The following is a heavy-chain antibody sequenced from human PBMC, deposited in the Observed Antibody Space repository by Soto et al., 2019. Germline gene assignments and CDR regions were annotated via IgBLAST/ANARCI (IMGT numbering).Heavy chain of an antibody. CDR2: INAGNSDT. V-gene: IGHV1-3*01. Sequence: SVKVSCKASGITYSPYAIHWVRQVPGQRNKKMRWINAGNSDTRYSQKFQGRVTLTADKSTGTAYMELNRLRSEDTAVYYFVIVSPIGSTFSGYDGIDYWGQGTLVTVSS. CDR1: GITYSPYA. CDR3: VIVSPIGSTFSGYDGIDY. D-gene: IGHD5-12*01. J-gene: IGHJ4*02.